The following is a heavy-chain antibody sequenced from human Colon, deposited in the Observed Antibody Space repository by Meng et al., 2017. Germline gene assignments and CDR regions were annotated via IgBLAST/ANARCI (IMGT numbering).Heavy chain of an antibody. Sequence: GESLKISCAASGFTLRDYWMHWVRQAPGKGLVWVSRINADGTLTAYADSVKGRLTISRDNTKNTLYLQMNSLRAEDTAVYYCARDLARFYYDSSGDSDAFDIWGQGTMVTGSS. CDR2: INADGTLT. D-gene: IGHD3-22*01. V-gene: IGHV3-74*01. J-gene: IGHJ3*02. CDR1: GFTLRDYW. CDR3: ARDLARFYYDSSGDSDAFDI.